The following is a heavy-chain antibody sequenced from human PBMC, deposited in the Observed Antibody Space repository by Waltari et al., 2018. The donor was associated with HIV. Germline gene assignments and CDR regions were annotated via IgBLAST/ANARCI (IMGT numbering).Heavy chain of an antibody. D-gene: IGHD6-19*01. J-gene: IGHJ6*02. CDR1: GGSISSYY. CDR2: IYYSGST. V-gene: IGHV4-59*01. Sequence: QVQLQESGPGLVKPSETLSLTCTVSGGSISSYYWRWIRQPPGKGLEWIGYIYYSGSTNYNPSLKSRVTISVDTSKNQFSLKLSSVTAADTAVYYCARSGSGWEYYYYYYGMDVWGQGTTVTVSS. CDR3: ARSGSGWEYYYYYYGMDV.